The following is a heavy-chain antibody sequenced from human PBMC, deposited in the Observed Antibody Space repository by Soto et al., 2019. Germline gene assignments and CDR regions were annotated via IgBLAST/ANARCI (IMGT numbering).Heavy chain of an antibody. D-gene: IGHD5-18*01. J-gene: IGHJ4*02. Sequence: LGNHTQTVTQACTFCWSSLSNKGIGVGWIRQPPGKALEWLALIYWNDDKRYSPSLKSRLTITKDTSKNQVVLTMTNMDPVDTATYFCARRRRIKIWSPRFGYRGQRPLGTV. CDR3: ARRRRIKIWSPRFGY. CDR2: IYWNDDK. V-gene: IGHV2-5*01. CDR1: WSSLSNKGIG.